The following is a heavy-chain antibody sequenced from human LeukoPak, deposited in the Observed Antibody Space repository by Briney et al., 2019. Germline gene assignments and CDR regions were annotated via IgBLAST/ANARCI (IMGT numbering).Heavy chain of an antibody. D-gene: IGHD6-19*01. V-gene: IGHV3-23*01. CDR2: ISDSGGST. J-gene: IGHJ4*02. CDR3: AKDGKYSSGWPGGY. CDR1: GFTFTTYA. Sequence: PGGSLRLSCAASGFTFTTYAMSWVRQAPGKGLEWVSGISDSGGSTYYADSVKGRFTISRDNSKNTLYLQMNSLRAEDTAVYYCAKDGKYSSGWPGGYWGQGTLVTVSS.